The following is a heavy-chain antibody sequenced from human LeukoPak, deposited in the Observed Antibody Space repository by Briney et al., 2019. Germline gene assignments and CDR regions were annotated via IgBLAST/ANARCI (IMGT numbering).Heavy chain of an antibody. J-gene: IGHJ4*02. CDR2: INTGNGNT. D-gene: IGHD4-17*01. CDR1: GYTFTTYA. Sequence: ASVKVSCKASGYTFTTYAIHWVRQAPGQRLEWMGWINTGNGNTKYLQKFQGRVTFTRDTSASTAYMELSSLRSEDTAVYYCASVDYGGYWGQGTLVTVSS. CDR3: ASVDYGGY. V-gene: IGHV1-3*04.